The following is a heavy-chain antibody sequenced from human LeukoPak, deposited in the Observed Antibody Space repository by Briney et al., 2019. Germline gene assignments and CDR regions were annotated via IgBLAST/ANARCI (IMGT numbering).Heavy chain of an antibody. CDR2: IHYIGFT. J-gene: IGHJ4*02. Sequence: SETLSLTRTASGASISDYYWGWIRQPPGKGLEWIGSIHYIGFTNYNPSLKSRVTISVDTSKNQFSLKLSSVTAADTAVYYCARIVGATWGVVDYWGQGILVTVSS. D-gene: IGHD1-26*01. CDR3: ARIVGATWGVVDY. CDR1: GASISDYY. V-gene: IGHV4-59*01.